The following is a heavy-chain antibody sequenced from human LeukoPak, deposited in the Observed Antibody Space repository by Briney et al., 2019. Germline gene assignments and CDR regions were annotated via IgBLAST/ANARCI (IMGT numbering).Heavy chain of an antibody. D-gene: IGHD5-18*01. CDR2: IIPMLGRS. CDR1: VGSFSSYG. V-gene: IGHV1-69*05. J-gene: IGHJ5*02. CDR3: AREDHTANYWFDP. Sequence: ASVKVSCKASVGSFSSYGISWVRQAPGQGLERMGGIIPMLGRSNYAQKFQGRVTISTDESTSTAYMEMSSLRSEDTAVYYCAREDHTANYWFDPWGQGTLVTVSS.